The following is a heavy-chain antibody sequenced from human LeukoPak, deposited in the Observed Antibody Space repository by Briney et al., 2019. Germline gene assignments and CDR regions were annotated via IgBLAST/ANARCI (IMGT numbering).Heavy chain of an antibody. J-gene: IGHJ2*01. D-gene: IGHD2-21*01. CDR1: GYTFTNYG. Sequence: ASVKVSCKASGYTFTNYGISWVRQAPGQGLEWIGWISADNGNTKYAQKFQGRVTMTTDTSTSTAYMELRSLRSDDTAVYYCARGGIPHQFLSYLDYWGRGTLVTVSS. CDR2: ISADNGNT. CDR3: ARGGIPHQFLSYLDY. V-gene: IGHV1-18*01.